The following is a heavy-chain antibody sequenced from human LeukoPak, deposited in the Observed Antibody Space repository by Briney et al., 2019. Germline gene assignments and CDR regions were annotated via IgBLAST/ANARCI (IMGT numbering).Heavy chain of an antibody. CDR1: GFTLSSYS. V-gene: IGHV3-21*01. D-gene: IGHD1-1*01. CDR2: ISSSSSYI. Sequence: GGSLRLSCAASGFTLSSYSMNWVRQAAGKWLEWVSSISSSSSYIYYADSVKGRFTISRDNAKNSLYLQMNSLRAEDTAVYYCAISTGTTKGAFDIWGQGTMVTVSS. CDR3: AISTGTTKGAFDI. J-gene: IGHJ3*02.